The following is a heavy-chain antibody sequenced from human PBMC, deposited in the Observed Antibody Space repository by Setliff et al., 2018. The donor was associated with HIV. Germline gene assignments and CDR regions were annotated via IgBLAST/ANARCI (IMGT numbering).Heavy chain of an antibody. CDR3: ATLRGDCSGGSCP. Sequence: LRLSCAASGFTFSRYSMNWFRQAPGKGLEWVSSISSSSSTIFYADSVKGRFTISRDNAKNTLYLQMNSLRVEDTAMYYCATLRGDCSGGSCPWGQGTLVTVSS. CDR2: ISSSSSTI. J-gene: IGHJ5*02. CDR1: GFTFSRYS. D-gene: IGHD2-15*01. V-gene: IGHV3-48*04.